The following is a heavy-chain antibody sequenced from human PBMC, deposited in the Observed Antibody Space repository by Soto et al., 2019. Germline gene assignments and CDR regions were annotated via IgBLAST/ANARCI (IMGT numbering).Heavy chain of an antibody. J-gene: IGHJ3*02. Sequence: ASVKVSCKASGGTFSSYAISWVRQAPGQGLEWMGGIIPIFGTANYAQKFQGRVTITADKSTSTAYMELSSLRSEDTAVYYCARDYYYYSSGYYLSVAFDIWGQGTMVTVSS. V-gene: IGHV1-69*06. D-gene: IGHD3-22*01. CDR2: IIPIFGTA. CDR1: GGTFSSYA. CDR3: ARDYYYYSSGYYLSVAFDI.